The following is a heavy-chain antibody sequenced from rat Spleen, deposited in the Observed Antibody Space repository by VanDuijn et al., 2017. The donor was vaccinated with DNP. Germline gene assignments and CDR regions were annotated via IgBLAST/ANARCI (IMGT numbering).Heavy chain of an antibody. CDR3: ARWYNSGYYFDY. CDR2: IRYDGGST. V-gene: IGHV5-22*01. J-gene: IGHJ2*01. D-gene: IGHD4-3*01. Sequence: EVQLVESGEGLLNPGGSLKLSCAASGFPFSDFYMAWVRQAPTKGLGWVASIRYDGGSTYYGDSVKGRFTISRDNSKSILYLQINSLRSEDVATYYCARWYNSGYYFDYWGQGVLVTVSS. CDR1: GFPFSDFY.